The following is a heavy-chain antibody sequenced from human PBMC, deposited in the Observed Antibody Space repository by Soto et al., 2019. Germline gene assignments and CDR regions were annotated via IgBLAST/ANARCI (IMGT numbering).Heavy chain of an antibody. D-gene: IGHD2-8*02. CDR3: ARHLAAGDV. CDR1: GYXFINYY. J-gene: IGHJ4*02. Sequence: QVQLVQSGAEVKKPGASVKVSCKASGYXFINYYXHWVXXXXGHGLEWMAIINPTGGSTNYAQKFQGRLTLTMDTSTTTVYMELSSLTSEDTAIYYCARHLAAGDVWGQGTLVTVSS. CDR2: INPTGGST. V-gene: IGHV1-46*01.